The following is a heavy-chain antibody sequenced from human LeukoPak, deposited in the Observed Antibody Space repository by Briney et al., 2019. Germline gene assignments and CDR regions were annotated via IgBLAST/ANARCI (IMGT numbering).Heavy chain of an antibody. CDR1: GGSISSGDYY. D-gene: IGHD2-2*01. CDR2: IHYSGST. CDR3: ARGDIVVVPAARIWFDP. J-gene: IGHJ5*02. V-gene: IGHV4-30-4*01. Sequence: SETLSLTCTVSGGSISSGDYYWSWIRQPPGKGLEWIGYIHYSGSTYYNPSLKSRVTISVDTSKNQFSLKLSSVTAADTVVYYCARGDIVVVPAARIWFDPWGQGTLVTVSS.